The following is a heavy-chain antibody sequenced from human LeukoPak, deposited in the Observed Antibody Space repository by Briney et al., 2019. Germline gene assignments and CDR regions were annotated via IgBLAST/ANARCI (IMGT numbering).Heavy chain of an antibody. J-gene: IGHJ4*02. V-gene: IGHV3-23*01. CDR3: ASEGEITFGGVIAVPTYFDY. D-gene: IGHD3-16*02. Sequence: SGGSLRLSCAASGFTFSSYAMSWVRQAPGKGLEWVSAISGSGGSTYYADSVKGRFTISRDNSKNTLYLQMNSLRAEDTAVYYCASEGEITFGGVIAVPTYFDYWGQGTLVTVSS. CDR1: GFTFSSYA. CDR2: ISGSGGST.